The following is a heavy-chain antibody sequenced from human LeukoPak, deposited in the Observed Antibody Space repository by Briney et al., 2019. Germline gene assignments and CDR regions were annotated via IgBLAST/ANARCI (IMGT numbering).Heavy chain of an antibody. Sequence: AASVKVSCKASGGTFSSYAISWVRQAPGQGLEWMGGIIPIFGTANYAQKFQGRVTITADESTSTAYMELSSLRSEDTAVYYCATVPREAVAAAGAYYYYGMDVWGQGTTVTVSS. V-gene: IGHV1-69*01. J-gene: IGHJ6*02. CDR1: GGTFSSYA. CDR2: IIPIFGTA. D-gene: IGHD6-19*01. CDR3: ATVPREAVAAAGAYYYYGMDV.